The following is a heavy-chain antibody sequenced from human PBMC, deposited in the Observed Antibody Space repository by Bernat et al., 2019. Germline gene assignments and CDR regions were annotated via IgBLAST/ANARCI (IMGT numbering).Heavy chain of an antibody. V-gene: IGHV4-39*01. CDR1: GGSISSSSYY. CDR3: ARPKEYSDFWSGYYTYPYYYDYYMDV. D-gene: IGHD3-3*01. J-gene: IGHJ6*03. Sequence: QLQLQESGPGLVKPSETLSLTCTVSGGSISSSSYYWGWIRQPPGKGLEWIWSNHFSWSTYYNPSLKSRVTIAVDTSKTHFSLSPSAVPAADTAVYYCARPKEYSDFWSGYYTYPYYYDYYMDVWGTGTTVTVSS. CDR2: NHFSWST.